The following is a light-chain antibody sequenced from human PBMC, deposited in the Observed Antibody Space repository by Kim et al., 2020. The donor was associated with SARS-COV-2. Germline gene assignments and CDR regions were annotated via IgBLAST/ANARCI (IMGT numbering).Light chain of an antibody. Sequence: CVGDRVTISCLASQGISTILAWYQQRPGKATKLLIYAASTLHSGVPSTFSGSGSGTEFTLTISSLQPEDFATYYCQQLDSYPQVTFGGGTKVDIK. J-gene: IGKJ4*01. CDR3: QQLDSYPQVT. V-gene: IGKV1-9*01. CDR2: AAS. CDR1: QGISTI.